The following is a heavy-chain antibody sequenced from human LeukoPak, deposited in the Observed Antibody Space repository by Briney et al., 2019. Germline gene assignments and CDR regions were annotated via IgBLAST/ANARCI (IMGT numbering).Heavy chain of an antibody. Sequence: PGGSLRLSCAASGFTFSSYGMSWVRQAPGKGLEWVSGISGSGGSTYYADSVKGRFTISRDNSKNTLYLHMNRLRAEDTAVYYCAKDQSAGWYSDCWGQGTLVTVSS. CDR2: ISGSGGST. CDR1: GFTFSSYG. J-gene: IGHJ4*02. V-gene: IGHV3-23*01. D-gene: IGHD6-19*01. CDR3: AKDQSAGWYSDC.